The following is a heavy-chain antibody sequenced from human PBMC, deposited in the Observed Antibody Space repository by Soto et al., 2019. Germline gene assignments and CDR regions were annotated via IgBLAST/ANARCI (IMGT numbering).Heavy chain of an antibody. Sequence: ESGGGLVKPGGSLRLSCASSGFTFSNAWMTWVRQAPGKGLEWVGRIKSRTEGGTTDYAAPVKGRFTISRDDSKTTLYLQMDSLNTEDTAVYYCATPGGLSGSWYDYWGQGTLVTVSS. CDR3: ATPGGLSGSWYDY. CDR1: GFTFSNAW. D-gene: IGHD6-13*01. CDR2: IKSRTEGGTT. V-gene: IGHV3-15*01. J-gene: IGHJ4*02.